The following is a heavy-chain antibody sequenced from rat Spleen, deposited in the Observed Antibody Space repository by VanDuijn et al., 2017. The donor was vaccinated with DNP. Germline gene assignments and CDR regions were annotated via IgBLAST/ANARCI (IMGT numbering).Heavy chain of an antibody. V-gene: IGHV3-1*01. CDR2: ISYSGST. J-gene: IGHJ2*01. CDR1: GYSITRNY. D-gene: IGHD1-4*01. CDR3: ARQPSGMDY. Sequence: EVQLQESGPGLVESSQSLSLTCSVTGYSITRNYRWNWIRKFPGDKMEWIGHISYSGSTTYNPSLESRISITRDTSKNQFFLHLNSVTTADTATYYCARQPSGMDYWGQGVMVIVSS.